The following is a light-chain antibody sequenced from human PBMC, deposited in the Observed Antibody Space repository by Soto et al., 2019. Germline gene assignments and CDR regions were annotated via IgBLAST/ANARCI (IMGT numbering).Light chain of an antibody. J-gene: IGKJ4*01. CDR3: QQRSNWPLT. V-gene: IGKV3D-20*02. CDR1: QSVSDNN. Sequence: EVVLTQSPGTLSLSPGDRGALSCRASQSVSDNNLAWYQLRPGQAPRLLIYGASRRATGIPARFSGSGSGTDFTLTISSLEPEDFAVYYCQQRSNWPLTFGGGTKVDIK. CDR2: GAS.